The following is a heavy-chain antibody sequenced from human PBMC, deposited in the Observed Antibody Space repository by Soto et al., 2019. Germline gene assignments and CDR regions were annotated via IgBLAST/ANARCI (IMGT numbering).Heavy chain of an antibody. D-gene: IGHD1-26*01. CDR2: ISSSSSYI. Sequence: PGGSLGLSCAASGFTFSSYSMNWVRQAPGKGLGWVSSISSSSSYIYYADSVKGRFTISRDNAKNSLYLQMNSLRAEDTAVYYCASSPRATDPYWGQGTLVTVSS. CDR1: GFTFSSYS. J-gene: IGHJ4*02. V-gene: IGHV3-21*01. CDR3: ASSPRATDPY.